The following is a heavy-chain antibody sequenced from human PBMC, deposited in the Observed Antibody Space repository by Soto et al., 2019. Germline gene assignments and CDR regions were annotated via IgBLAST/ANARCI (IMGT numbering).Heavy chain of an antibody. CDR3: ASRDWNDAFHI. CDR1: GGSIGAYY. V-gene: IGHV4-59*01. Sequence: SETLSLTCSVSGGSIGAYYWSWSRQPPGKGLEWIGYTSYGGNTNYNPSLRSRVTISIDASKNQFSLKLSSMTAADTAVYYCASRDWNDAFHIWGQGTMVTVSS. D-gene: IGHD1-1*01. J-gene: IGHJ3*02. CDR2: TSYGGNT.